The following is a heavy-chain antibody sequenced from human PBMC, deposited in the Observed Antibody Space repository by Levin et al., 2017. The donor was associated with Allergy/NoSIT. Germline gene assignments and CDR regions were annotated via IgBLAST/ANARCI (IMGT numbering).Heavy chain of an antibody. CDR1: GSSFTSYW. Sequence: GGSLRLSCKGSGSSFTSYWIGWVRQMPGKGLEWMGIIYPGDSDTRYSPSFQGQVTISADKSISTAYLQWSSLKASDTAMYYCASGVGLADAYYYYYGMDVWGQGTTVTVSS. CDR3: ASGVGLADAYYYYYGMDV. J-gene: IGHJ6*02. D-gene: IGHD6-19*01. V-gene: IGHV5-51*01. CDR2: IYPGDSDT.